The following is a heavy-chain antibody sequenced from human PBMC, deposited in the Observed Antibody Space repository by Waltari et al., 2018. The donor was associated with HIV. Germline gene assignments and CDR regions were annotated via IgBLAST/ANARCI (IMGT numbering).Heavy chain of an antibody. Sequence: ASGFTFRSYAMSWVRQAPGKGLEWVSAISGSGGSTYYADSVKGRFTISRDNSKNTLYLQMNSLRAEDTAVYYCAKLTYYFDSSGYYPRFYFDYWGQGTLGTVSS. CDR3: AKLTYYFDSSGYYPRFYFDY. J-gene: IGHJ4*02. D-gene: IGHD3-22*01. V-gene: IGHV3-23*01. CDR1: GFTFRSYA. CDR2: ISGSGGST.